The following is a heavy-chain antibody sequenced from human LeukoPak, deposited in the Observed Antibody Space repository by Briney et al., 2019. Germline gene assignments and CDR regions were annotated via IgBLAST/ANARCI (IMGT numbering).Heavy chain of an antibody. CDR1: GFTFNNYG. CDR3: AKGPLRGTAAAIDY. Sequence: GGSLRLSCAASGFTFNNYGMHWVRQAPGKGLEWVAVISYDGGNKHYPDSVKGRFTISRDISTDTLWLQMDSLRTEDTAVYYCAKGPLRGTAAAIDYWGQGTLVTVSS. V-gene: IGHV3-30*18. CDR2: ISYDGGNK. J-gene: IGHJ4*02. D-gene: IGHD2-2*01.